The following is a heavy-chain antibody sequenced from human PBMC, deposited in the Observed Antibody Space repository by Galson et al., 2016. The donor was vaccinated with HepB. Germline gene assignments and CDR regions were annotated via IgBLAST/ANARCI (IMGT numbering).Heavy chain of an antibody. CDR2: IDPSGSYT. CDR3: ARHCSGGSCYHPDY. Sequence: QSGAEVKKPGESLRISCKTSGYSFTSYWISWVRQMPGNGLEWMGRIDPSGSYTKYSPSFRGHVTISVDKSPSTAYLEFTSLKSSDNARYYCARHCSGGSCYHPDYWGQGTLVTVSS. J-gene: IGHJ4*02. D-gene: IGHD2-15*01. V-gene: IGHV5-10-1*01. CDR1: GYSFTSYW.